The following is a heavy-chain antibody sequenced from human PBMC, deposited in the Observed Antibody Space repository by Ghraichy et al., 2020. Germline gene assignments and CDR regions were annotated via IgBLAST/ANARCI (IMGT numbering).Heavy chain of an antibody. CDR2: FDPEDGET. J-gene: IGHJ4*02. Sequence: ASVKVSCKVSGYTLTELSMHWVRQAPGKGLEWMGGFDPEDGETIYAQKFQGRVTMTEDTTTDTAYMELSSLRSEDTAVYYCATGDIVGAPYFDYWGQGTLVTVSS. CDR1: GYTLTELS. CDR3: ATGDIVGAPYFDY. D-gene: IGHD1-26*01. V-gene: IGHV1-24*01.